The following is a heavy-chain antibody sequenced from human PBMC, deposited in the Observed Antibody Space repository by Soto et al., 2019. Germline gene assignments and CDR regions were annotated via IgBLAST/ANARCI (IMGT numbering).Heavy chain of an antibody. V-gene: IGHV1-8*02. CDR2: MNPGGGDT. Sequence: ASVKFSCKASGYTFTNNDVSWVRQATGQGLEWMGWMNPGGGDTGYAQKFQGRVTMTRDISIATAYMELNSLTSEDTAIYYCARMESFGSLNWFDPWGQGTLVTVSS. D-gene: IGHD5-18*01. J-gene: IGHJ5*02. CDR3: ARMESFGSLNWFDP. CDR1: GYTFTNND.